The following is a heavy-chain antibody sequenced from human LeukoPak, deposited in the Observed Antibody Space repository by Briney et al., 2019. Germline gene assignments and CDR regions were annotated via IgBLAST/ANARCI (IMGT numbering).Heavy chain of an antibody. Sequence: SGTLSLTCTVSGGSISSGSYYWSWIRQPAGKGLEWIGRIYTSGSTSYNPSLKSRVTISVDTSKNQFSLKLSSVTAADTAVYYCARGDYGSGSRTYYYYYYMDVWGKGTTVTIS. CDR1: GGSISSGSYY. CDR2: IYTSGST. V-gene: IGHV4-61*02. J-gene: IGHJ6*03. D-gene: IGHD3-10*01. CDR3: ARGDYGSGSRTYYYYYYMDV.